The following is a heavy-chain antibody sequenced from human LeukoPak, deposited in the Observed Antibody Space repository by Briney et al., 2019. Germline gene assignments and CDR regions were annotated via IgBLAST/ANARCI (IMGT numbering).Heavy chain of an antibody. V-gene: IGHV3-20*04. CDR2: INWNGGST. CDR1: GFTFDDYG. D-gene: IGHD6-19*01. J-gene: IGHJ4*02. CDR3: ARLSSTCSSGWYVY. Sequence: GGSLRLSCAASGFTFDDYGMSWVRQAPGKGLERVSGINWNGGSTGYADSVKGRFTISRDNAKNSLYLQMNSLRAEDTALYYCARLSSTCSSGWYVYWGQGTLVTVSS.